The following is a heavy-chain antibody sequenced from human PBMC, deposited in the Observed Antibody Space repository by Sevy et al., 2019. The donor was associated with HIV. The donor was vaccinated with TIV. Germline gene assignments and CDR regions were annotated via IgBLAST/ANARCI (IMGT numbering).Heavy chain of an antibody. V-gene: IGHV3-30*18. Sequence: GGSLRLSCAASGFTFSSYGMHWVRQAPGKGLEWVAVISYDGSNKYYADSVKGRFTISRDNSKNTLYLQMNSLRAGDTAVYYCAKSNYDFWSGYSYYYYGMDVWGQGTTVTVSS. J-gene: IGHJ6*02. CDR3: AKSNYDFWSGYSYYYYGMDV. CDR1: GFTFSSYG. D-gene: IGHD3-3*01. CDR2: ISYDGSNK.